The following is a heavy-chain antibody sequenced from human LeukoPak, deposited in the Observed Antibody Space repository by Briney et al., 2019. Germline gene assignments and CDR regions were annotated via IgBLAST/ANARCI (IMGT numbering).Heavy chain of an antibody. CDR3: ARDRGVGATFDAFDI. CDR1: GFTFSSFW. V-gene: IGHV3-74*01. J-gene: IGHJ3*02. D-gene: IGHD1-26*01. CDR2: INSDGSTT. Sequence: AGGSLRLSCAASGFTFSSFWMHWVRQAPGKGLVWVSHINSDGSTTDYADSVRGRFTISRDNAKNTLYLQMNSLTVEDTAVYYCARDRGVGATFDAFDIWGQGTMVTVSS.